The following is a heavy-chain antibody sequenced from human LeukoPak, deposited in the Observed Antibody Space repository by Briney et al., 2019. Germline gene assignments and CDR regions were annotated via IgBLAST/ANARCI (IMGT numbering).Heavy chain of an antibody. J-gene: IGHJ4*02. CDR2: IYYSGST. CDR1: GGSISSYY. CDR3: ARVSYGDYADY. V-gene: IGHV4-59*08. D-gene: IGHD4-17*01. Sequence: SETLSLTCTVSGGSISSYYWSWIRQPPGKGLEWIGYIYYSGSTNYNPSLKSQVTISVDTSKNQFSLKLSSVTAADTAVYYCARVSYGDYADYWGQGTLVTVSS.